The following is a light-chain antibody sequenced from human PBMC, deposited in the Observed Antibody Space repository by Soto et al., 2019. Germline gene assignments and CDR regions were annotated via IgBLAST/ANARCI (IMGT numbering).Light chain of an antibody. J-gene: IGKJ1*01. CDR3: QKYNSAPWT. Sequence: DIQMTQSASSLSTSVGDRVTRTCRASQGIINYLAWYQQKVWKVPKLLIYAASTLQSGVPSRCSGSGSGTDFTLTISSLQPEDVATYYCQKYNSAPWTFGQGTKVDIK. CDR2: AAS. V-gene: IGKV1-27*01. CDR1: QGIINY.